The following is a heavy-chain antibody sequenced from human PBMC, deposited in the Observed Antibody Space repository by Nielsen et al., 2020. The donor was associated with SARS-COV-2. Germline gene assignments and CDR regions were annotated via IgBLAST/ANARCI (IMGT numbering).Heavy chain of an antibody. J-gene: IGHJ2*01. CDR2: IWYDGSNK. CDR3: ARDRITGTSYFDL. V-gene: IGHV3-33*08. D-gene: IGHD1-20*01. Sequence: GESLKISCAASGFTFSSYWMHWVRQAPGKGLEWVAVIWYDGSNKYYADSVKGRFTISRDNSKNTLYLQMNSLRAEDTAVYYCARDRITGTSYFDLWGRGTLVTVSS. CDR1: GFTFSSYW.